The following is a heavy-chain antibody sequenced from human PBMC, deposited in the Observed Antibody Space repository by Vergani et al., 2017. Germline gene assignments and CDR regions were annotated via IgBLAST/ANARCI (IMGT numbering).Heavy chain of an antibody. D-gene: IGHD2-15*01. CDR1: GFTFSSYA. V-gene: IGHV3-30*04. CDR2: ISYDGSNK. CDR3: AIEGGGGDIVVVVAATFDY. J-gene: IGHJ4*02. Sequence: QVQLVESGGGVVQPGRSLRLSCAASGFTFSSYAMHWVRQAPGKGLEWVAVISYDGSNKYYADSVKGRFTISRDNSKNTLYLQMNSLRAEDTAVYYCAIEGGGGDIVVVVAATFDYWGQGTLVTVSS.